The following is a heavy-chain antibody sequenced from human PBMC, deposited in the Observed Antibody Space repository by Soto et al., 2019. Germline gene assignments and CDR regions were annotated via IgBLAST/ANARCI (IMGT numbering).Heavy chain of an antibody. Sequence: GGSLRLSCAASGFAFSSYAMSWVRQAPGKGLEWVSGINGGGDSTYFADSVRGRFTISRDNSKNTLSLQMNSLRAEDTAVDYCARGGPFDFWGQGTLVTVSS. J-gene: IGHJ4*02. CDR3: ARGGPFDF. CDR1: GFAFSSYA. V-gene: IGHV3-23*01. CDR2: INGGGDST.